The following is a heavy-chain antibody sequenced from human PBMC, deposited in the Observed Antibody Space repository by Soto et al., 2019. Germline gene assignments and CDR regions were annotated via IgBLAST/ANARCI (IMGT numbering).Heavy chain of an antibody. J-gene: IGHJ4*02. CDR3: ARGGRDGYNNPTPNLIDY. D-gene: IGHD5-12*01. Sequence: GASVKVSCKASGYTFTGYYMHWVRQAPGQGLEWMGWINPNSGGTNYAQKFQGWVTMTRDTSISTAYMELSRLRSDDTAVYYCARGGRDGYNNPTPNLIDYWGQGTLVTVSS. V-gene: IGHV1-2*04. CDR1: GYTFTGYY. CDR2: INPNSGGT.